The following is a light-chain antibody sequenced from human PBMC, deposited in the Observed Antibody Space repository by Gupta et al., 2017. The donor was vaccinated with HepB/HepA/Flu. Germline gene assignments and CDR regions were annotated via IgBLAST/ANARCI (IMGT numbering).Light chain of an antibody. CDR3: QQYNSYSPTWT. V-gene: IGKV1-5*03. CDR1: QSISSW. J-gene: IGKJ1*01. Sequence: DIQMTQSPSTLSASVGDRVTITCRASQSISSWLAWYQQKPGKAPKLLIYKASSLESGVQSRFSGSGSGTEFTLTISRLQPDDFATYYCQQYNSYSPTWTFGQGTKVEIK. CDR2: KAS.